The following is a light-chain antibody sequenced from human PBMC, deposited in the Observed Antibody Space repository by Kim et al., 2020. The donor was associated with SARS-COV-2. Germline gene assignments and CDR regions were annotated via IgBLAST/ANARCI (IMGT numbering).Light chain of an antibody. J-gene: IGLJ1*01. Sequence: GQSVTISCTGTSSDVGNYNRVSWYRQPPGTVPKLILYEVGNRPSGVPDRFSGSKSGNTASLTISGLQAEDEADYYCSSYTSTTAYVFGTGTKVTVL. CDR1: SSDVGNYNR. CDR2: EVG. CDR3: SSYTSTTAYV. V-gene: IGLV2-18*02.